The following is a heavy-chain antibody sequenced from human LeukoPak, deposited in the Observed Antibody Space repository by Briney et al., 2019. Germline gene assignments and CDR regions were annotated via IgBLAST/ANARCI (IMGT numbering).Heavy chain of an antibody. CDR3: ARSSPRVVTATWFDP. D-gene: IGHD2-21*02. V-gene: IGHV4-39*07. CDR1: GGSISSSSYY. CDR2: IYYSGST. J-gene: IGHJ5*02. Sequence: PSETLSLTCTVSGGSISSSSYYWGWIRQPPGKGLEWIGSIYYSGSTYYNPSLKSRVTISVDTSKSQFSLKLSSVTAADTAVYYCARSSPRVVTATWFDPWGQGTLVTVSS.